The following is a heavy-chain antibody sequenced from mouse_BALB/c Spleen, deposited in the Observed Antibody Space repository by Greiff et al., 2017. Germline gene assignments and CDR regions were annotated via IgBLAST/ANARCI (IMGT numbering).Heavy chain of an antibody. CDR1: GYAFTNYL. Sequence: VQVVESGAELVRPGTSVKVSCKASGYAFTNYLIEWVKQRPGQGLEWIGVINPGSGGTNYNEKFKGKATLTADKSSSTAYMQLSSLTSDDSAVYFCARSYGNYVFDYWGQGTTLTVSS. CDR3: ARSYGNYVFDY. D-gene: IGHD2-10*02. CDR2: INPGSGGT. J-gene: IGHJ2*01. V-gene: IGHV1-54*01.